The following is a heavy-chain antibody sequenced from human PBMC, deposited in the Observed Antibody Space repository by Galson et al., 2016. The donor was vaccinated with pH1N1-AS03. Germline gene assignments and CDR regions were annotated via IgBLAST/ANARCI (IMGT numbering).Heavy chain of an antibody. Sequence: PALVKPTQTLTLTCTFSGFSLSTSEVGVDWIRQPPGKALEWLALISWNDNKLYRPSLKSRLTITKDTSKNQVVLTMTNTDPEDTATYYCGHSTAGYWGQGILVTVSS. CDR1: GFSLSTSEVG. CDR2: ISWNDNK. V-gene: IGHV2-5*01. D-gene: IGHD2-21*02. CDR3: GHSTAGY. J-gene: IGHJ4*02.